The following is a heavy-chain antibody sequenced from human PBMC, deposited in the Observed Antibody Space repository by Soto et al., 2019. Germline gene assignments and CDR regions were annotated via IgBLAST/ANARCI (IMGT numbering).Heavy chain of an antibody. D-gene: IGHD3-10*01. CDR3: ASGWFGEFVYYFDY. CDR1: GYTFTSYG. CDR2: IFAHNGNT. Sequence: QVQLEQSGAEVKKPGASVKVSCKASGYTFTSYGISWVRQAPGQGLEWMGWIFAHNGNTNYAQKPQGRVAMTTDTATSTAYMELRSLGSDDTAVYYCASGWFGEFVYYFDYWGQGTLVTVSS. J-gene: IGHJ4*02. V-gene: IGHV1-18*01.